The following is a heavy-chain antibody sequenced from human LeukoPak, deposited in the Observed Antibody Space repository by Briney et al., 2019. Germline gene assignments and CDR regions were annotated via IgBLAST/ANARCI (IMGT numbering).Heavy chain of an antibody. Sequence: GRSLRLCCAASGFTFSSYGMHWVRQAPGKGLEWVAVIWYDGSNKYYADSVKGRFTISRDNSKNTLYLQMNSLRAEDTAVYYCARDLDYYDSSGYYSPFDYWGQGTLVTVSS. V-gene: IGHV3-33*01. CDR3: ARDLDYYDSSGYYSPFDY. D-gene: IGHD3-22*01. J-gene: IGHJ4*02. CDR1: GFTFSSYG. CDR2: IWYDGSNK.